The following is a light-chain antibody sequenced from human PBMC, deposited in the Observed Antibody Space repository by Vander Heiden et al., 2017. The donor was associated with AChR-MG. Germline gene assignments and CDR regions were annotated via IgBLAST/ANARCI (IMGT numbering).Light chain of an antibody. Sequence: EIVLTQSPATLSLSPGERATLPCRASQSVYSYLAWYQQKPGQAPQLLIYEASNRATGIPARFSGSGSGTDFTLTISSLEPEDFAVYYCQQRSNWPWTFGQGTKVEIK. CDR2: EAS. V-gene: IGKV3-11*01. CDR1: QSVYSY. J-gene: IGKJ1*01. CDR3: QQRSNWPWT.